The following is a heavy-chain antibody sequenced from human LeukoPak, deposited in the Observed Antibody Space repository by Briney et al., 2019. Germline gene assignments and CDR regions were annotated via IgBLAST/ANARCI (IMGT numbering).Heavy chain of an antibody. J-gene: IGHJ4*02. V-gene: IGHV3-7*01. Sequence: GGSLRLSCAASGFIFSDYWMNWVRQAPGKGLELVANIKHDGSETNYVDSAKGRFTISRDNAKNSLYLQMTNLRAEDTAVYYCARVAYGGSSNYWGQGTLVTVSS. CDR2: IKHDGSET. D-gene: IGHD3-10*01. CDR3: ARVAYGGSSNY. CDR1: GFIFSDYW.